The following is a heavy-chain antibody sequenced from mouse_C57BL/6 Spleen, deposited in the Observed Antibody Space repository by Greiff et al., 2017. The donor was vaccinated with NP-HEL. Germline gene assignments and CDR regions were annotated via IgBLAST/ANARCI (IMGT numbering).Heavy chain of an antibody. V-gene: IGHV3-6*01. CDR1: GYSITSGYY. CDR3: ARGNGYFDV. Sequence: EVQLQESGPGLVKPSQSLSLTCSVTGYSITSGYYWNWIRQFPGNKLEWMGYISYDGSHNYNPSLKNRISITRDTSKNQCFLKLNSVTTEDTATYYCARGNGYFDVWGTGTTVTVSS. CDR2: ISYDGSH. J-gene: IGHJ1*03.